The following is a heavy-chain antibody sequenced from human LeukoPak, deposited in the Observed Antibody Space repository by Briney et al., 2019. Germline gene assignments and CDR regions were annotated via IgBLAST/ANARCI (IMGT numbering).Heavy chain of an antibody. CDR1: GGSISSSNAY. V-gene: IGHV4-39*01. J-gene: IGHJ4*02. Sequence: PSETLSLTCTVSGGSISSSNAYWVWIRQPPGKGLEWIGSIYYSKNTDYNPSLMSRVTISADTSTNQFSLTLGSVSATDKSVYYCVSPRGFSYGYYDYWREGTLVTVSS. D-gene: IGHD5-18*01. CDR3: VSPRGFSYGYYDY. CDR2: IYYSKNT.